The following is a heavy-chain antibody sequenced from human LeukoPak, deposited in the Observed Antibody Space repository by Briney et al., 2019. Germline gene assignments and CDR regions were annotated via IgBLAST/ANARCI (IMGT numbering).Heavy chain of an antibody. CDR2: ISSSGSTI. J-gene: IGHJ6*04. CDR3: ARLGGFYYYYYGMDV. CDR1: GFTFSSYE. Sequence: GGSLRLSCAASGFTFSSYEMNWVRQAPGKGLEWVSYISSSGSTIYYADSVKGRFTISRDNAKNSLYLQMNSLRAEDTAVYYCARLGGFYYYYYGMDVWGKGTTDTVSS. V-gene: IGHV3-48*03.